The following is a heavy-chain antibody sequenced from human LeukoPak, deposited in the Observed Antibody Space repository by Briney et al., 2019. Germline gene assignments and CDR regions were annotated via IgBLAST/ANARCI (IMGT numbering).Heavy chain of an antibody. Sequence: PGGSLRLSCAASGFTFSSYWMHWVRQAPGKGLVGVSRIKSDGSSTTYADSVKGRFTISRDNAKNTLYLQMNSLRAEDTAVYYCARATLGYSSGWYDNWGQGTLVTVSS. V-gene: IGHV3-74*01. CDR2: IKSDGSST. CDR1: GFTFSSYW. J-gene: IGHJ5*02. D-gene: IGHD6-19*01. CDR3: ARATLGYSSGWYDN.